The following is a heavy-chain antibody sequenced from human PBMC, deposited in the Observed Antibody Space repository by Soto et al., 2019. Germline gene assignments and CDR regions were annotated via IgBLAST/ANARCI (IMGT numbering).Heavy chain of an antibody. Sequence: SETLSLTCTVSGGSISSYYWSWIRQPPGKGLEWIGYIYYSGSTNYNPSLKSRVTISVDTSKNQFSLKLSSVTAADTAVYYCARHPHYDILTGYYYPWFDPWGQGTLVTVSS. V-gene: IGHV4-59*08. CDR3: ARHPHYDILTGYYYPWFDP. D-gene: IGHD3-9*01. CDR1: GGSISSYY. J-gene: IGHJ5*02. CDR2: IYYSGST.